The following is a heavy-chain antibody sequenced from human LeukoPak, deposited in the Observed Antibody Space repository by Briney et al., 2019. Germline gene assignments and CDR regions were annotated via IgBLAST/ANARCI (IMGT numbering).Heavy chain of an antibody. V-gene: IGHV3-20*04. D-gene: IGHD4-23*01. Sequence: PGGSLRLSCAASGCTFDDYGMSWVRQAPGKGLEWVSGINWNGGSTGYADSVKGRFTISRDNAKNSLYLQMNSLRAEDTALYYCARGNSRRYYYYMDVWGKGTTVTVSS. CDR2: INWNGGST. J-gene: IGHJ6*03. CDR1: GCTFDDYG. CDR3: ARGNSRRYYYYMDV.